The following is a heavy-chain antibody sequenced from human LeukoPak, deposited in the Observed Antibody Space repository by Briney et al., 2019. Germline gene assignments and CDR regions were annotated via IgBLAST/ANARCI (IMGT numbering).Heavy chain of an antibody. D-gene: IGHD2-15*01. CDR2: MNPNSGNT. J-gene: IGHJ4*02. CDR1: GYTFTSYD. Sequence: ASVKVSCKASGYTFTSYDINWVRQATGQGLEWMGWMNPNSGNTGYAQKFQGRVTMTRNTSISTAYMELSSLRSEDTAVYYCARGRVYCSGGSCYGIFFDYWGQGTLVTVSS. V-gene: IGHV1-8*01. CDR3: ARGRVYCSGGSCYGIFFDY.